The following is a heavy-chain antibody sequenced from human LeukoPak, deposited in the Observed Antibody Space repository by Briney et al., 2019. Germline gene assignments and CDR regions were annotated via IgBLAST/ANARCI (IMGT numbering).Heavy chain of an antibody. CDR3: AKGSGYYTYNWFDP. J-gene: IGHJ5*02. Sequence: GGSLRLSCAASGFIFSSYGMHWVRRAPGKGLEWVAFIRYDGTNKYHADSVRGRFTISRDDSTNTVYLEMNSLRGEDTAVYYCAKGSGYYTYNWFDPWGQGTLVTVSS. D-gene: IGHD3-3*01. V-gene: IGHV3-30*02. CDR2: IRYDGTNK. CDR1: GFIFSSYG.